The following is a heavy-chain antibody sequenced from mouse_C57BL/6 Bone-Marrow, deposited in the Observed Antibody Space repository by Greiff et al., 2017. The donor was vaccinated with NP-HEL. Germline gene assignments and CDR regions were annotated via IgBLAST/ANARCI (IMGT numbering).Heavy chain of an antibody. CDR1: GFTFSSYA. CDR3: ARDKGDV. Sequence: EVKLVESGGGLVKPGGSLKLSCAASGFTFSSYAMSWVRQTPEKRLEWVATISDGGSYTYYPDNVKGRFTISRDNAKNNLYLQMSHLKSEDTAMYYCARDKGDVWGTGTTVTVSS. V-gene: IGHV5-4*01. CDR2: ISDGGSYT. J-gene: IGHJ1*03.